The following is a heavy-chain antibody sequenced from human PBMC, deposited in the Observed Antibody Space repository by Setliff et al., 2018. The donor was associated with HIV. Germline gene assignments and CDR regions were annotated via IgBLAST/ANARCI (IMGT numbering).Heavy chain of an antibody. CDR3: ARARLGFGDTGKHDDPTDTFDI. J-gene: IGHJ3*02. Sequence: SETLSLTCTVSGGSISSIDDYWSWIRQSPGKGLEWIGYIFYRGSTFYNPFLQSRGTISIDTSKNQFSLNLTSVTAADTAVYYCARARLGFGDTGKHDDPTDTFDIWGQGTTVTVSS. CDR2: IFYRGST. V-gene: IGHV4-30-4*08. CDR1: GGSISSIDDY. D-gene: IGHD3-10*01.